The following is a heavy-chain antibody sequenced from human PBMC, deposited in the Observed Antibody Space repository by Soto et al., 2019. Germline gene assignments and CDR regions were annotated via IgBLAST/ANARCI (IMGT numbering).Heavy chain of an antibody. J-gene: IGHJ5*02. CDR2: IIPILGIA. D-gene: IGHD2-2*02. V-gene: IGHV1-69*02. Sequence: GASVKVSCKASGGTFSSYTISWVRQAPGQGLEWIGRIIPILGIANYAQKFQGRVTITADKSTSTAYMELSSLRSEDTAVYYCARRPDCSSTSCYKHWFDPWGQGTLVTVSS. CDR1: GGTFSSYT. CDR3: ARRPDCSSTSCYKHWFDP.